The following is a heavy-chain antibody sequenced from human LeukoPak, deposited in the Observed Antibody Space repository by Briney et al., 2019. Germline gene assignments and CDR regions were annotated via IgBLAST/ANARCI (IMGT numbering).Heavy chain of an antibody. CDR2: FYFSGST. D-gene: IGHD6-13*01. CDR3: ARAGLIATAHLDLDH. J-gene: IGHJ4*02. V-gene: IGHV4-59*11. CDR1: GASITTHY. Sequence: SETLSLTCTVSGASITTHYWSWIRQPPEKGPEWIGDFYFSGSTNYNPPLKSRATISGDTSKNQFSLNLRSVTAADTAVYYCARAGLIATAHLDLDHWGRGTLVTVSS.